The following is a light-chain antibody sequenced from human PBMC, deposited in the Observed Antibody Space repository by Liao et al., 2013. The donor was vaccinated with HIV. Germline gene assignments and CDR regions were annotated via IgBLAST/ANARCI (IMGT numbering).Light chain of an antibody. V-gene: IGLV3-21*04. Sequence: SNDLTQPPSVSAGPGETARITCRGSNIGTRSVHWYQQRPGQAPVLIIYYGSERPSGIPERFSGSTSGDTATLIISRVESGDEADYYCQVWGTTSDHWVFGGGTKLTVL. CDR3: QVWGTTSDHWV. CDR2: YGS. J-gene: IGLJ3*02. CDR1: NIGTRS.